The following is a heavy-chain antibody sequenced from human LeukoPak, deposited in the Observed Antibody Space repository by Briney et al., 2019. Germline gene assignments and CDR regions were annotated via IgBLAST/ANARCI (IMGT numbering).Heavy chain of an antibody. CDR2: LRQDGRLG. Sequence: PGGSLRLSCAASGFSFSTTWMTWVRQAPGKGLEWVCNLRQDGRLGDCVDSVKGRFTISRDNAKNSLYLQMNSLSDEDTAVYYCARTIAAAGTVSGFDYWGQGTLVTVSS. CDR3: ARTIAAAGTVSGFDY. V-gene: IGHV3-7*02. CDR1: GFSFSTTW. J-gene: IGHJ4*02. D-gene: IGHD6-13*01.